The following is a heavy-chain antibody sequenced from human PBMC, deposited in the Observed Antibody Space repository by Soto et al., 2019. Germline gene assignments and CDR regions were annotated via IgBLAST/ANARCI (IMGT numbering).Heavy chain of an antibody. Sequence: PGGSLRLSCAASGFTFSSYWMSWVRQAPGKRLEWVANIKHDGSEKYYVDSVEGRFTISRDNGKNSLYLQMNSLRAEDTALYYCAKDISIAAADYYFDYWGQGTLVTVSS. J-gene: IGHJ4*02. CDR2: IKHDGSEK. D-gene: IGHD6-25*01. CDR1: GFTFSSYW. V-gene: IGHV3-7*01. CDR3: AKDISIAAADYYFDY.